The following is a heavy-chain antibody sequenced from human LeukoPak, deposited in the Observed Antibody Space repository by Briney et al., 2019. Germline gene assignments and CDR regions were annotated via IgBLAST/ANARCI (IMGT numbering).Heavy chain of an antibody. Sequence: GGSLRLSCAASGISFSNYSMNWVRQAPGKGLEWVSLIFISSRFKYYGDSVKGRFTISRDNAKKSLYLQMNSLRAEDTAVYYCARCRIEWALNAFDIWGQGTMVTVSS. CDR3: ARCRIEWALNAFDI. J-gene: IGHJ3*02. CDR2: IFISSRFK. CDR1: GISFSNYS. V-gene: IGHV3-21*01. D-gene: IGHD5-12*01.